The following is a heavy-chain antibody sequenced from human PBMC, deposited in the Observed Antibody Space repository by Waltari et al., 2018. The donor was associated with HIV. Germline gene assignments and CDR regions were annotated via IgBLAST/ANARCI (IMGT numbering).Heavy chain of an antibody. CDR3: ATDFSGMVRAYSYYSLDV. CDR1: GHTLSELS. CDR2: VDPEDDEK. J-gene: IGHJ6*02. V-gene: IGHV1-24*01. Sequence: QVQLVQSGAEVKKPGASVKVSCKVSGHTLSELSMHWVRQVPGKGLEWMGNVDPEDDEKSYAQKCRGRVTMTEDTASDTAYKELSSLTSGDTAVYYCATDFSGMVRAYSYYSLDVWGQGTTVTVSS. D-gene: IGHD3-10*01.